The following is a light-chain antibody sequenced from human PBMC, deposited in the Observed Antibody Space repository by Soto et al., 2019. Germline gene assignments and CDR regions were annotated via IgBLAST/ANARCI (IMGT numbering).Light chain of an antibody. CDR3: QQYNIYPWT. Sequence: DIQLTQSPSFLSASVGDRVTITCRASQSISGWLAWFQQKPGTAPKLLIYKASSLESGVPSRFSGSGSGTDFTLTISSLQPDDFATYYCQQYNIYPWTFGQGTKVDIK. CDR1: QSISGW. J-gene: IGKJ1*01. CDR2: KAS. V-gene: IGKV1-5*03.